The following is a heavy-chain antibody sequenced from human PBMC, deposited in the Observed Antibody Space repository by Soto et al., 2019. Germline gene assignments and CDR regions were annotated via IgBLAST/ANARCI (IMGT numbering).Heavy chain of an antibody. Sequence: QVQLLQSGAEMKQPGASVKVSCRTSGYTFTAFYLHWVRRAPGQGLEWMGWINPKTGVTNYTQNFQGWVTMTRDTSISTAYLELRRLRPADTAFYFCAIDRHAYCVSSGSGVGWIDPWGEGTVVTVSS. CDR3: AIDRHAYCVSSGSGVGWIDP. J-gene: IGHJ5*02. V-gene: IGHV1-2*04. CDR1: GYTFTAFY. D-gene: IGHD2-15*01. CDR2: INPKTGVT.